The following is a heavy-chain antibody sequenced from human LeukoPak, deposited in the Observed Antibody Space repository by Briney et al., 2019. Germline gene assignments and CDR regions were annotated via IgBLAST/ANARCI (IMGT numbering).Heavy chain of an antibody. Sequence: GGSLRLSCAASGFTFSTYWMGWVRQAPGNGLEWLGNIKEDGSEKYYVDFVKGRFTISRDNAKNSLSLQMNSLRAEDTAVYYCARDRGWLVSDYWGQGTLVTVSS. D-gene: IGHD6-19*01. V-gene: IGHV3-7*03. CDR3: ARDRGWLVSDY. CDR1: GFTFSTYW. CDR2: IKEDGSEK. J-gene: IGHJ4*02.